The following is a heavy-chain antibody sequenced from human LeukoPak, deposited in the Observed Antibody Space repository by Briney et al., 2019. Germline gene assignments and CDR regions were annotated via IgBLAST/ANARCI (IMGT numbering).Heavy chain of an antibody. D-gene: IGHD5-12*01. CDR1: GFTFSSYG. Sequence: GGSLRLSCAASGFTFSSYGMHWVRQAPGKGLEWVAFIRYDGSNKYYADSVKGRFTTSRDNSKNTLYLQMNSLRAEDTAVYYCAKDAVATITTGFDYWGQGTLVTVSS. CDR2: IRYDGSNK. CDR3: AKDAVATITTGFDY. J-gene: IGHJ4*02. V-gene: IGHV3-30*02.